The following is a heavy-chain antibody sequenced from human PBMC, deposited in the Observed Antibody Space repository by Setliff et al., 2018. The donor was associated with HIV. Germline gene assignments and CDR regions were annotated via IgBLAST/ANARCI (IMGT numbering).Heavy chain of an antibody. CDR2: IYYSGST. V-gene: IGHV4-30-4*08. CDR3: ARVNITMVRVFDY. J-gene: IGHJ4*02. Sequence: SETLSLTCTVSGGSISSGDYYWSWIRQPPGKGLEWIGYIYYSGSTYYNPSLKSRVTISVDTSKNQLSLKLSSVTAADTAVYYCARVNITMVRVFDYWGQGTLVTVSS. CDR1: GGSISSGDYY. D-gene: IGHD3-10*01.